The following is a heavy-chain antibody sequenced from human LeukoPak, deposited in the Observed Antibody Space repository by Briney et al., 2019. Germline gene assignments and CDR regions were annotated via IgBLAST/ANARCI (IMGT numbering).Heavy chain of an antibody. V-gene: IGHV4-31*03. CDR2: IYYSGST. CDR1: GGSISSGGYS. J-gene: IGHJ6*02. Sequence: SQTLSLTCTVSGGSISSGGYSWSWIRQHPGKGLEWIGYIYYSGSTYYNPSLKSRVTISVDTSKNQFSLKLSSVTAADTAVYYCARIPITIFGVVASGMGVWGQGTTVTVSS. CDR3: ARIPITIFGVVASGMGV. D-gene: IGHD3-3*01.